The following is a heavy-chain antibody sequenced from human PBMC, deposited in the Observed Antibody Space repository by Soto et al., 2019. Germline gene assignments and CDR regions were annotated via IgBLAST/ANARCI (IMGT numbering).Heavy chain of an antibody. CDR1: GFTFSSYG. CDR2: ISYHGSNK. V-gene: IGHV3-30*18. J-gene: IGHJ4*02. CDR3: AKDGYCSGGSCSLDY. Sequence: QVELVESGGGVVQPGRSLRLSCAASGFTFSSYGMHWVRQAPGKGLEWVAVISYHGSNKYYADSVKGRFTISRDNSKNKLYLQMNSLRAEDTAVYYCAKDGYCSGGSCSLDYWGQGTLVTVSS. D-gene: IGHD2-15*01.